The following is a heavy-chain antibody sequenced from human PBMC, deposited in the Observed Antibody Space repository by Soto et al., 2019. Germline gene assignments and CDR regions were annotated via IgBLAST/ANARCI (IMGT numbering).Heavy chain of an antibody. CDR1: GFTFIDYY. V-gene: IGHV3-11*06. CDR3: ARGYYGMDV. J-gene: IGHJ6*02. Sequence: WGSLRLSCAASGFTFIDYYISCIGHSPIQWLEGVSYISRSSSYTNYADSVKGRFTISRDDAKNSLYLQMNSLRAEDTAVYYCARGYYGMDVWGQGTTVTVSS. CDR2: ISRSSSYT.